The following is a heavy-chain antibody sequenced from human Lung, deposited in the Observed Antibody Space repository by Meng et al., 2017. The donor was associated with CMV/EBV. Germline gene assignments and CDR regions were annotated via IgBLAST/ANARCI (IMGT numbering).Heavy chain of an antibody. CDR1: GCTFSSYA. J-gene: IGHJ4*02. D-gene: IGHD3-3*01. CDR3: ARDRGTILGVDFDY. Sequence: SVXVSXKASGCTFSSYAISWVRQAPGQGLEWMGGIIPIFGTANYAQKFQGRVTITTDESTSTAYMELSSLRSEDTAVYYCARDRGTILGVDFDYWGQGTXVTVSS. V-gene: IGHV1-69*05. CDR2: IIPIFGTA.